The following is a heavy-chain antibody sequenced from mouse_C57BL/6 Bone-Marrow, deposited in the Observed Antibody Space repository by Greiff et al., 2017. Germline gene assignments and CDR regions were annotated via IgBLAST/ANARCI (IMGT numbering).Heavy chain of an antibody. V-gene: IGHV1-53*01. Sequence: VKLQQPGTELVKPGASVKLSCKASGYTFTSYWMHWVKQRPGQGLEWIGNINPSNGGTNYNEKFKSKATLTVDKSSSTAYMQLSSLTSEDSAVYYCASALYYYGSRTGYFDVWGTGTTVTVSS. CDR3: ASALYYYGSRTGYFDV. CDR1: GYTFTSYW. J-gene: IGHJ1*03. CDR2: INPSNGGT. D-gene: IGHD1-1*01.